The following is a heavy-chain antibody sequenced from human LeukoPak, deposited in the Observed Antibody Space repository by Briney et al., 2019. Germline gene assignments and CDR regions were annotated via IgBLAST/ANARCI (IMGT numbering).Heavy chain of an antibody. J-gene: IGHJ4*02. CDR3: ARGKYSSFDI. CDR2: TYCRSKWSF. CDR1: GGSLFTNGVA. V-gene: IGHV6-1*01. D-gene: IGHD6-13*01. Sequence: SQTLSLTCDISGGSLFTNGVAWNWIRQSPSRGLEWLGRTYCRSKWSFEYALSVKSRISINADTSKNQFSLQLSSVTPEDTAVYYCARGKYSSFDIWGQGTLVTVSS.